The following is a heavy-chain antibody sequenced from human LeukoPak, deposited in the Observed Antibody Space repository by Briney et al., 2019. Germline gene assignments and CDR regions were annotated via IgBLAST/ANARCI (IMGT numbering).Heavy chain of an antibody. V-gene: IGHV4-4*07. CDR3: ARGEGLGYCSSTSCSPDHDAFDI. D-gene: IGHD2-2*01. Sequence: SETLSLTCTVSGGSISSYYWSWIRQPAGKGLEWIGRIYTSGSTNYNPSLKSRVTMSVDTSKNRFSLKLSSVTAADTAVYYCARGEGLGYCSSTSCSPDHDAFDIWGQGTMVTVSS. CDR1: GGSISSYY. CDR2: IYTSGST. J-gene: IGHJ3*02.